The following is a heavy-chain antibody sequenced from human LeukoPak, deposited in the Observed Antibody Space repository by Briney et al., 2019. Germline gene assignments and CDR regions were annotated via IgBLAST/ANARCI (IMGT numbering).Heavy chain of an antibody. CDR3: AKDRNYDFWSGYPPGY. Sequence: NSGGSLRLSCAASGFTFSSYAMTWVRQAPGKGLEWVSSLSSGSSYIYYADSVKGRFTISRDKSKNTLYLQMNSLRAEDTAVYYCAKDRNYDFWSGYPPGYWGQGTLVTVSS. J-gene: IGHJ4*02. CDR1: GFTFSSYA. CDR2: LSSGSSYI. V-gene: IGHV3-21*04. D-gene: IGHD3-3*01.